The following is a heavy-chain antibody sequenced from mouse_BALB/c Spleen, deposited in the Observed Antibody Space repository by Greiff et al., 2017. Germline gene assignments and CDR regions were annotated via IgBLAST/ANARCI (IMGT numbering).Heavy chain of an antibody. J-gene: IGHJ2*01. Sequence: QVTLKVCGPGILQPSQTLSLTCSFSGFSLSTSGMGVSWIRQPSGKGLEWLAHIYWDDDKRYNPSLKSRLTLSKDTSSNQVFLKITSVDTADTATYYCARHTTVVDYFDYWGQGTTLTGSS. CDR1: GFSLSTSGMG. D-gene: IGHD1-1*01. CDR3: ARHTTVVDYFDY. CDR2: IYWDDDK. V-gene: IGHV8-12*01.